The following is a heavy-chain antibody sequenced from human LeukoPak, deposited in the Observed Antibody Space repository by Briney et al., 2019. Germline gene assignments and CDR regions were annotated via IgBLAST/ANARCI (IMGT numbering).Heavy chain of an antibody. CDR3: ARVITVAYYMDV. J-gene: IGHJ6*03. Sequence: SETLSLTCTVSGGSISSYYWSWIRQPPGKGLEWIGYIYYSGSTNHNPPLKSRVTISVDTSKNQFSLKLSSVTAADTAVYYCARVITVAYYMDVWGKGTTVTVSS. CDR1: GGSISSYY. V-gene: IGHV4-59*01. D-gene: IGHD6-19*01. CDR2: IYYSGST.